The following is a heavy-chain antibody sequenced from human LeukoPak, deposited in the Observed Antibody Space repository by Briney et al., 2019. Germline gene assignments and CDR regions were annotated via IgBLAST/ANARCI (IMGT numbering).Heavy chain of an antibody. CDR2: INSDSSAI. CDR3: ARSYTGYDL. Sequence: PGGSLRLSCAASGFTFSNAWMNWVRQAPGKGLDWISGINSDSSAIYYADSVKGRFTISRDNAKNSLYLQMNSLRAEDTAVYYCARSYTGYDLWGQGTLVTVSS. J-gene: IGHJ4*02. CDR1: GFTFSNAW. V-gene: IGHV3-48*01. D-gene: IGHD5-12*01.